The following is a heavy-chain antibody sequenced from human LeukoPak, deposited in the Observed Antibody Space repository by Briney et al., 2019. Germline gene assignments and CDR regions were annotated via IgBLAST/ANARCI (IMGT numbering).Heavy chain of an antibody. J-gene: IGHJ4*02. D-gene: IGHD6-13*01. CDR3: ARGIATDATYGSNFEY. V-gene: IGHV3-21*01. Sequence: GGSLRLSCTASGFTFSSFSMNWVRQAPGKGLEWVSSISTSSSYIYYADSVKGRFTISRDNAKNSLYLQMNSLRAEDTALYYCARGIATDATYGSNFEYWGQGTLVTVSS. CDR1: GFTFSSFS. CDR2: ISTSSSYI.